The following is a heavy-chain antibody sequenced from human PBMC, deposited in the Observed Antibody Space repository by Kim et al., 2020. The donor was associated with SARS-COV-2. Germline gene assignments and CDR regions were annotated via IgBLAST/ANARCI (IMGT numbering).Heavy chain of an antibody. Sequence: SETLSLTCTVSGGSISSYYWSWIRQPPGKGLEWIGYSYYSGSTNYNTSLKIRVTISVDTSKNQFSLKLSSVTAADTAVYYCAGGGFRAIFGVVSRPFDYWGQGNLVTVSS. J-gene: IGHJ4*02. CDR3: AGGGFRAIFGVVSRPFDY. D-gene: IGHD3-3*01. CDR2: SYYSGST. V-gene: IGHV4-59*01. CDR1: GGSISSYY.